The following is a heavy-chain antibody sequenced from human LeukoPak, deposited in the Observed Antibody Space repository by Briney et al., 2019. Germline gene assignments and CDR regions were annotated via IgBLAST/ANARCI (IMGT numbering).Heavy chain of an antibody. CDR2: IKSKTDGGTT. J-gene: IGHJ6*03. Sequence: KPGGSLRLSCAASGFTFSNAWMSWVRHAPGKGLEWVGRIKSKTDGGTTDYAAPVKGRFTISRDDSKNTLYLQMNSLKTEDTAVYYCTTDPTVRHYYYYMDVWGKGTTVTVSS. D-gene: IGHD1-1*01. CDR1: GFTFSNAW. CDR3: TTDPTVRHYYYYMDV. V-gene: IGHV3-15*01.